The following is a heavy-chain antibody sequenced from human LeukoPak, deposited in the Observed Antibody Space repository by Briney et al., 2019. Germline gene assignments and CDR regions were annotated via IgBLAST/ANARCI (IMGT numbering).Heavy chain of an antibody. CDR3: ARDLSSGWYRSWFDP. CDR1: GDSISSYY. CDR2: IYYSGST. D-gene: IGHD6-19*01. Sequence: SETLSLTCTVSGDSISSYYCSWIRQPPGKGLEWIGYIYYSGSTSYNPSLKSRVTISLDTSNNQFSLKLSSVTAADTAVYYCARDLSSGWYRSWFDPWGQGTLVTVSS. V-gene: IGHV4-59*01. J-gene: IGHJ5*02.